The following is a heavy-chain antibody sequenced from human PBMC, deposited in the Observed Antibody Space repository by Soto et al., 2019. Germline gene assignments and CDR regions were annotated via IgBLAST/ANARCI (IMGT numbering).Heavy chain of an antibody. J-gene: IGHJ4*02. Sequence: QVQLVQSGAEVKKPGASVKISCEASGYTFISRALHWVRQAPGQRLEWMGWINPDNANTKYSQNFQGRVNFTRDTSAPTVYLELSSMRSEDTAVYFCAGDPGSGHYFDYWGQGTLVAVAA. CDR2: INPDNANT. V-gene: IGHV1-3*01. CDR1: GYTFISRA. D-gene: IGHD2-15*01. CDR3: AGDPGSGHYFDY.